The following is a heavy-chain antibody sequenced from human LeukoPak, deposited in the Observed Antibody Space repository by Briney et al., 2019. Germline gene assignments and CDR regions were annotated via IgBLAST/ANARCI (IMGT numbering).Heavy chain of an antibody. V-gene: IGHV1-69*05. J-gene: IGHJ6*03. Sequence: GASVKVSCKASGGTFSSYAISWVRQAPGQGLEWMGGIIPIFGTANYAQKFQGRVTITTDESTSTAYMELSSLRSEDTAVYYRARNDILTGYPPRTGYYYYMDVWGKGTTVTVSS. CDR3: ARNDILTGYPPRTGYYYYMDV. CDR2: IIPIFGTA. D-gene: IGHD3-9*01. CDR1: GGTFSSYA.